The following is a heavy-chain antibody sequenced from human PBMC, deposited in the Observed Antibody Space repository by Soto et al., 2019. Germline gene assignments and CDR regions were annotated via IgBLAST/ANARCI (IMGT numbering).Heavy chain of an antibody. Sequence: SVKVSCKASGGTFSSYAISWVRQAPGQGLEWMGGIIPIFGTANYAQKLQGRVTMTTDTSTSTAYMELRSLRSDDTAVYYCARDSVVVPAASGLYYYYGMDVWGQGTTVTVSS. CDR1: GGTFSSYA. CDR3: ARDSVVVPAASGLYYYYGMDV. D-gene: IGHD2-2*01. V-gene: IGHV1-69*05. CDR2: IIPIFGTA. J-gene: IGHJ6*02.